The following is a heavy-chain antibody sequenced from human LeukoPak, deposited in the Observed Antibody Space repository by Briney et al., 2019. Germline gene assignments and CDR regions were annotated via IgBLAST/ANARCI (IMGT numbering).Heavy chain of an antibody. CDR2: ISGTNDDT. D-gene: IGHD3-10*01. CDR3: VKTYCSITRCSPGFDS. V-gene: IGHV3-23*01. CDR1: GFIFKLFA. J-gene: IGHJ4*02. Sequence: GGSLRLSCVGSGFIFKLFAVGWVRQAPGRGLEWVSVISGTNDDTDYADSVRGHFTISRDNSLNTLFLQMDNLRAEDTAVYYCVKTYCSITRCSPGFDSWGQGTLVTVSS.